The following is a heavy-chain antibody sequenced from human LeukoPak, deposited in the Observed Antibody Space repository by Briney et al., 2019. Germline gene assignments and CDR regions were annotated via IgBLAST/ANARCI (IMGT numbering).Heavy chain of an antibody. CDR3: ARAFRPASDPHDFYDF. V-gene: IGHV3-23*01. J-gene: IGHJ3*01. D-gene: IGHD3/OR15-3a*01. Sequence: GGSLRLSCAASGFTFSSYAMSWVRQAPGKGLEWVSAISGSGGSTYYADSVKGRFTISRDNSKNTMYLQMGSLRPEDMGVYYCARAFRPASDPHDFYDFWGRGTTVTVSS. CDR2: ISGSGGST. CDR1: GFTFSSYA.